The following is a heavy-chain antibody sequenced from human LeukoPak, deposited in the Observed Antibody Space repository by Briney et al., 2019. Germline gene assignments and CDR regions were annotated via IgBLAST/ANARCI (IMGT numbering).Heavy chain of an antibody. CDR3: ARSGGYYGRDAFEI. J-gene: IGHJ3*02. V-gene: IGHV4-61*02. Sequence: SSETLSLTCTVSGDSISSGSYYWSWIRQPAGKGLEWIGRIYTSGNTDYNPSLKSRVTISVDRSKNQFSLNLNSVTAADTAVYYCARSGGYYGRDAFEIWGQGTMLTVSS. CDR1: GDSISSGSYY. D-gene: IGHD1-26*01. CDR2: IYTSGNT.